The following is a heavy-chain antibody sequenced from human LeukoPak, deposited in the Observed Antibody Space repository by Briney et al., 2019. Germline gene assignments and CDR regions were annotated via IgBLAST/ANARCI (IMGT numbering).Heavy chain of an antibody. CDR2: ISSSSYI. J-gene: IGHJ4*02. CDR1: GFTFSSYS. Sequence: PGGSLRLSCAASGFTFSSYSMNWVRQAPGKGLEWVSSISSSSYIYYADSVKGRFTISRDNAKNSLYLQMNSLRAEDTAVYYCARDYDYVWGSYRYTEFDYWGQGTLVTVSS. D-gene: IGHD3-16*02. CDR3: ARDYDYVWGSYRYTEFDY. V-gene: IGHV3-21*01.